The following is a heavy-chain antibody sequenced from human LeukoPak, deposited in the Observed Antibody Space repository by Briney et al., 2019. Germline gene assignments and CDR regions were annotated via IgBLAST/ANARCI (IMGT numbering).Heavy chain of an antibody. Sequence: PSETLSLTCTVSGDSISSSSYYWGWIRQPPGKGLEWIGSIYYSGSTYYNPSLKSRVTISVDTSKNQFSLKLNSVTAADTAVYYCARAVPESSSWYGSFDYWGQGTLVTVSS. V-gene: IGHV4-39*01. CDR1: GDSISSSSYY. J-gene: IGHJ4*02. CDR3: ARAVPESSSWYGSFDY. CDR2: IYYSGST. D-gene: IGHD6-13*01.